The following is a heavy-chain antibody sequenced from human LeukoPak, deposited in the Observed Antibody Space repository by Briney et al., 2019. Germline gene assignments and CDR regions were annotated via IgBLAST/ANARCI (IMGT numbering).Heavy chain of an antibody. Sequence: ASVKVSCKASGYTFTDYYMHWVRQAPGQGLEWMGWINPNSGGTNYVQKFQGRVTMTRDTSISTAYMEVNSLRSDDTAVYYCTRGRGIAVPGPLFGYWGQGTLVTVS. V-gene: IGHV1-2*02. CDR2: INPNSGGT. D-gene: IGHD6-19*01. CDR3: TRGRGIAVPGPLFGY. J-gene: IGHJ4*02. CDR1: GYTFTDYY.